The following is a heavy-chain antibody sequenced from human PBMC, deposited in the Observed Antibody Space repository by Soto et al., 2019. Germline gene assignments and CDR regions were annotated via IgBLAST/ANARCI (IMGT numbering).Heavy chain of an antibody. CDR3: ARGGVHVVATSDLDY. D-gene: IGHD5-12*01. V-gene: IGHV1-69*10. J-gene: IGHJ4*02. Sequence: QVQLVQSGAEVKKPGSSVKVSCKASGATYSNSAISWVRQAPGQGLEWMGGINPILGIPDYAHKFQGRVTITAEESTNTVYMDLGSLRSEDTALYSCARGGVHVVATSDLDYEGQGTVVTVSS. CDR2: INPILGIP. CDR1: GATYSNSA.